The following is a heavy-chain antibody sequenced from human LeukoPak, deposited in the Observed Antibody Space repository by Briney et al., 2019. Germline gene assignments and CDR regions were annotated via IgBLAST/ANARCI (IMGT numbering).Heavy chain of an antibody. D-gene: IGHD6-13*01. CDR1: GGSISGHY. CDR2: IYHSGST. J-gene: IGHJ5*02. V-gene: IGHV4-59*11. CDR3: ARGHDSSSWSNWFDP. Sequence: PSETLSLTCTVSGGSISGHYWSWIRQSPGKGLEWIAHIYHSGSTNYNPSLKSRVAISADTSKNQVSLELRSVTAADTAVYYCARGHDSSSWSNWFDPWGQGTLVTVSS.